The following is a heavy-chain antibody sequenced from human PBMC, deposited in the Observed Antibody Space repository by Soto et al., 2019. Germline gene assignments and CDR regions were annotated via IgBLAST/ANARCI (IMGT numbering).Heavy chain of an antibody. CDR2: ISAYNGNT. D-gene: IGHD3-22*01. Sequence: GASVKVSCKASGYTFTSHGISWVRQAPGQGLEWMGWISAYNGNTNYAQKLQGRVTMTTDTSTSTAYMELRSLRSDDTAVYYCARVLGYYYDSSGYYPYYYYYGMDVWGQGTTVTV. V-gene: IGHV1-18*01. CDR1: GYTFTSHG. J-gene: IGHJ6*02. CDR3: ARVLGYYYDSSGYYPYYYYYGMDV.